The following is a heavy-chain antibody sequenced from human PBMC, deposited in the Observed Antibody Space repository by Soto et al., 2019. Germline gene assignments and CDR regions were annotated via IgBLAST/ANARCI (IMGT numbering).Heavy chain of an antibody. D-gene: IGHD3-3*01. CDR1: GGSFSAFS. J-gene: IGHJ4*02. V-gene: IGHV4-34*01. CDR3: AAGIDFDSWSDSNKSFEY. Sequence: SETLSLTCAVYGGSFSAFSWSWIRQPPGKGLEWLGEINRSGSTKYNPSLKSRVTISVDTSKNEFSLKLSSVTAADTAVYYGAAGIDFDSWSDSNKSFEYWGQGTLVSVSS. CDR2: INRSGST.